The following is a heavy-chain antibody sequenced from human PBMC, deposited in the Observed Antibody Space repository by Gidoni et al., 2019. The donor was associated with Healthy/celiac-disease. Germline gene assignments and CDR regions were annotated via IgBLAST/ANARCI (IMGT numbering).Heavy chain of an antibody. CDR1: GGTVSSYA. CDR3: ARDGMASEWLFRD. CDR2: IIPIFGTA. J-gene: IGHJ4*02. V-gene: IGHV1-69*06. Sequence: QVQLVQSGDEGKKHGAAGKVACKAAGGTVSSYAISWVRQAPGQGLEGMGGIIPIFGTANYAQKFQGRVTITADKSTSTAYMELSSLRSEDTAVYYCARDGMASEWLFRDLGQGTLVTVSS. D-gene: IGHD3-3*01.